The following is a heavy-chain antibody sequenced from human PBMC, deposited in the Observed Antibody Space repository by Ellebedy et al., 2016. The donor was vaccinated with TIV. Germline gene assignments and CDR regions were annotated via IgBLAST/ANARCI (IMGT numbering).Heavy chain of an antibody. Sequence: GESLKISCAASGFNFSSHSMSWIRQAPGKGLEWVSTIRGAAGSTSYAESVKGRFTISSDTSKKVLYLQMSSLSVEDTAVYYCAKEGRRKIVMVIETWGQGTPVTVSS. CDR1: GFNFSSHS. J-gene: IGHJ4*02. CDR2: IRGAAGST. V-gene: IGHV3-23*01. D-gene: IGHD2-21*01. CDR3: AKEGRRKIVMVIET.